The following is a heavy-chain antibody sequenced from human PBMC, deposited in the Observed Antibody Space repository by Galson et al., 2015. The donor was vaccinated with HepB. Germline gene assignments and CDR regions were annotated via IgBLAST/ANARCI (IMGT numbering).Heavy chain of an antibody. CDR3: AREGRWAAAGLNVDY. CDR1: GFTVSSNY. J-gene: IGHJ4*02. CDR2: IYSGGST. V-gene: IGHV3-66*01. D-gene: IGHD6-13*01. Sequence: SLRLSCAASGFTVSSNYMSWVRQAPGKGLEWVSVIYSGGSTYYADSVKGRFTISRDNSKNTLYLQMNSLRAEDTAVYYCAREGRWAAAGLNVDYWGQGTLVTVSS.